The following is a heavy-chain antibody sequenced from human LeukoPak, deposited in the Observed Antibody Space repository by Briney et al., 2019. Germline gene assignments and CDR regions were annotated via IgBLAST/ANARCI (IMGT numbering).Heavy chain of an antibody. D-gene: IGHD3-10*01. J-gene: IGHJ4*02. Sequence: SETLSLTCTVSGGSISSSGYYWDWIRQPPGKGLEWIGTIYYSGSTYYNPSLKSRVIISVDTSKNQFSLRLSSVTAADTAVYYCARVPYGSGSRFSYYFDYWGQGTLVTVSS. V-gene: IGHV4-39*07. CDR2: IYYSGST. CDR1: GGSISSSGYY. CDR3: ARVPYGSGSRFSYYFDY.